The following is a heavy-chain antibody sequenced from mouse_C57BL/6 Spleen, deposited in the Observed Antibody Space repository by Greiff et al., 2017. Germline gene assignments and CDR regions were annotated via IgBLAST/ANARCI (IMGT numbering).Heavy chain of an antibody. Sequence: EVQLQQSGAELVRPGASVKLSCTASGFNIKDDYMHWVKQRPEQGLEWIGWIDPENGDTEYASKFQGKATITADTSSNTAYLQLSSLTSEDTAVYYCNWAYFDYWGQGTTLTVSS. CDR3: NWAYFDY. J-gene: IGHJ2*01. CDR1: GFNIKDDY. D-gene: IGHD4-1*02. V-gene: IGHV14-4*01. CDR2: IDPENGDT.